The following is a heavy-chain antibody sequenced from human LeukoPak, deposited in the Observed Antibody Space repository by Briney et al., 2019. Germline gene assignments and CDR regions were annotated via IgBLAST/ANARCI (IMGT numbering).Heavy chain of an antibody. Sequence: SQTLSLTCTVSGDSISSSNYYWSWIRQPAGKGLEWIGRMSTSGSTNYNPSLKSRVTISVDTSKSQFSLNLNSVTAADTAVYYCARHQYQLSALDYWGQGTLVTVSS. D-gene: IGHD2-2*01. CDR2: MSTSGST. CDR1: GDSISSSNYY. CDR3: ARHQYQLSALDY. J-gene: IGHJ4*02. V-gene: IGHV4-61*02.